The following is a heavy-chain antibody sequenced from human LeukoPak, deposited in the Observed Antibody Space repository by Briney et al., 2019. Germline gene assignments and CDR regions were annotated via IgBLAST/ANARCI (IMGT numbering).Heavy chain of an antibody. CDR1: GFTFCSYE. J-gene: IGHJ6*04. V-gene: IGHV3-48*03. D-gene: IGHD3-10*01. CDR2: ISSSGSTI. CDR3: AELGITMIGGV. Sequence: PGGSLRLSCAASGFTFCSYEMNWLRQAPGKGLVWVSYISSSGSTIYYADSVKGRFTISRDNAKNSLYLQMNSVRAEDTAVYYCAELGITMIGGVWGKGTTVTISS.